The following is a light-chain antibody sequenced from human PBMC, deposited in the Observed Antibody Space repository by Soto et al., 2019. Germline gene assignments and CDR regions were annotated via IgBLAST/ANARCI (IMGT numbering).Light chain of an antibody. CDR2: DAS. J-gene: IGKJ4*01. Sequence: GDRVTITCRASQTITTWMAWYQQKPGKAPKLLVYDASTLQSGVATRFSGSGSGTEFTLTISSLQPDDFATYYCQQYNSYPLTFGGGTKVDI. CDR1: QTITTW. V-gene: IGKV1-5*01. CDR3: QQYNSYPLT.